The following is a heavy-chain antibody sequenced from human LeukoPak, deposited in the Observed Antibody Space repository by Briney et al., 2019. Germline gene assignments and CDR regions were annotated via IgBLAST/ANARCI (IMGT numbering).Heavy chain of an antibody. CDR3: AREGWELPIDC. CDR2: MNPNSCNT. V-gene: IGHV1-8*01. D-gene: IGHD1-26*01. CDR1: GYTFTSYD. J-gene: IGHJ4*02. Sequence: GASVKVSCKPSGYTFTSYDINCVRQATGQRLEGRGWMNPNSCNTGGAQKFQGRVTMNSNTSISTAYMELRSLRYEDTAVYYCAREGWELPIDCCGEGTVVIVSS.